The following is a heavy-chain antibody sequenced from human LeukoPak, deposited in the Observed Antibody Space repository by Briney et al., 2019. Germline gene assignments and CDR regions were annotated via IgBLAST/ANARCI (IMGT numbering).Heavy chain of an antibody. J-gene: IGHJ4*02. Sequence: SETLSLTCTVSGDSISSSSYYWAWIRQPPGKGLEWIGSIYHNGGTYSNPSLRSRITMSVTTSKNQFSLRLSSVTAADTAVYYCARDRIIMIRGIIKEPYYFDYWGQGSPVTVSS. CDR3: ARDRIIMIRGIIKEPYYFDY. CDR2: IYHNGGT. V-gene: IGHV4-39*07. D-gene: IGHD3-10*01. CDR1: GDSISSSSYY.